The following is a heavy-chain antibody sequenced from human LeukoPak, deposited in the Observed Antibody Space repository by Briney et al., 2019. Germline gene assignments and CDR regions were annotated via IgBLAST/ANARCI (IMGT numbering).Heavy chain of an antibody. CDR3: ARGARGDTPYNWFDP. J-gene: IGHJ5*02. Sequence: SEALSLTCAVHGGSFSSYYWSWIRQPPGKGLEWIGEINQSGETNYNPSLMSRVTISEDTSNNQFSLMLTSVAAADTAVYYCARGARGDTPYNWFDPWGQGTLVTVSS. D-gene: IGHD2-21*02. CDR1: GGSFSSYY. CDR2: INQSGET. V-gene: IGHV4-34*01.